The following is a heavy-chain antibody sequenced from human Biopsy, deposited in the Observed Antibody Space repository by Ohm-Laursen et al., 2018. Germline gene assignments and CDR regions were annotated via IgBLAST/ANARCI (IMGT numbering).Heavy chain of an antibody. J-gene: IGHJ3*02. V-gene: IGHV1-18*04. Sequence: EATVKISCKTSGYTFTAYGISWVRQAPGQGLEWMGWISTYNDDTNIGQKFQGRVSMTTDTSTRTAYMELRSLRSGDTAIYFCARDPGYDFWSGSDPFDIWGQGTLVTVS. CDR2: ISTYNDDT. CDR3: ARDPGYDFWSGSDPFDI. D-gene: IGHD3-3*01. CDR1: GYTFTAYG.